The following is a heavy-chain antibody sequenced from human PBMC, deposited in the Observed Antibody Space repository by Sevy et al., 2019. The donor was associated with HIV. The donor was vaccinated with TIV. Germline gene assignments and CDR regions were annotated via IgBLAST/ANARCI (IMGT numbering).Heavy chain of an antibody. CDR1: GFTFGTYW. J-gene: IGHJ5*02. V-gene: IGHV3-7*03. Sequence: GGSLRLSCAASGFTFGTYWMSWVRQAPGKGLEWVANIKEDGSEKYYVDSAKGRFTISRDNAKNSLYLQMNSLRADDTAVYYCTRYALTSRTWFDPWGQGTLVTVSS. CDR2: IKEDGSEK. D-gene: IGHD7-27*01. CDR3: TRYALTSRTWFDP.